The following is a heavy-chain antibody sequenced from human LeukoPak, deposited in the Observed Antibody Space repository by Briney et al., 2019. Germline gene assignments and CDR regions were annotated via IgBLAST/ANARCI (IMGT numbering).Heavy chain of an antibody. V-gene: IGHV4-34*01. CDR2: INHSGST. CDR1: GGSFSGYY. J-gene: IGHJ3*02. D-gene: IGHD6-13*01. Sequence: SETLSLTCAVYGGSFSGYYWSWIRQPPGKGLEWIGEINHSGSTNYNPSLKSRVTISVDTSKNQFSLKLSSVTAADTAVYYCARLAGYGTLMPRSSSWGGVVAFDIWGQGTMVTVSS. CDR3: ARLAGYGTLMPRSSSWGGVVAFDI.